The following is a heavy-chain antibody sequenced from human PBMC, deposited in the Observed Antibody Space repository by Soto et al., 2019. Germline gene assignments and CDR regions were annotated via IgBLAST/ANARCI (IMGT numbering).Heavy chain of an antibody. CDR3: XXXXXXXXY. CDR2: IXSXGSTI. CDR1: EFTFSDYY. V-gene: IGHV3-11*01. J-gene: IGHJ4*02. Sequence: QVQLVESGGGLVKPGGSLRLSCAASEFTFSDYYMSWIRQAPGKGLEWFSYIXSXGSTIYYADSVKGRFTISRDNAKNXXXXXXXXXXXXXXXXXXXXXXXXXXXYWGQGTLVTVSS.